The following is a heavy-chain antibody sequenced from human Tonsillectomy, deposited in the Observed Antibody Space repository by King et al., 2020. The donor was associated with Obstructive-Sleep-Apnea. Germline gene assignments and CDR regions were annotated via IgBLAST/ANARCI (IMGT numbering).Heavy chain of an antibody. CDR3: ARHQSYYYDSSGYENWYFDL. CDR2: IYYSGRT. V-gene: IGHV4-59*08. J-gene: IGHJ2*01. CDR1: GGSISSYY. D-gene: IGHD3-22*01. Sequence: QLQESGPGLVKPSETLCLTCTVSGGSISSYYWSWIRQPPGKGLEWIGYIYYSGRTNYNPSLKSRVTISVDTSKNQFSLKLSSVTAADTAVYYCARHQSYYYDSSGYENWYFDLWGRGTLVTVSS.